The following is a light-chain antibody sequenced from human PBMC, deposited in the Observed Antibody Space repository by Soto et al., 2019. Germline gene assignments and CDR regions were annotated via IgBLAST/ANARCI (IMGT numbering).Light chain of an antibody. CDR2: AAS. CDR1: QGISTF. CDR3: QQLNSYPIT. Sequence: DIQLTQSPSFLSASVGDRVTITCRASQGISTFLAWSQLKPGKAPKLLIYAASTLQSGVPSRFSGSGSGTEFTLTISSLQPEDFATYYCQQLNSYPITGGQGTRREIK. V-gene: IGKV1-9*01. J-gene: IGKJ5*01.